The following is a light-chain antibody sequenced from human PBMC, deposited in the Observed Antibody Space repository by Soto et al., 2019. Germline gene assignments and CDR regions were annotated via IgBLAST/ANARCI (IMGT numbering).Light chain of an antibody. CDR3: SSYTSSSIYV. V-gene: IGLV2-23*01. CDR2: EGT. Sequence: QSALTQPASLSGSPGQSITVSCAGTISDVGGYNLVSWYQQHPGKAPKLIIYEGTELPSGISPRFSGSKSGNTASLTISGLQAEDEADYYCSSYTSSSIYVFGSGTKVTVL. J-gene: IGLJ1*01. CDR1: ISDVGGYNL.